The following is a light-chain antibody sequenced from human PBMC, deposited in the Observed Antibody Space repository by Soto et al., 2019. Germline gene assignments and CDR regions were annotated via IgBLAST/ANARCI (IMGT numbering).Light chain of an antibody. V-gene: IGKV1-33*01. CDR1: QDISNY. J-gene: IGKJ2*01. Sequence: DIQMTQSPSSLSASVGDRVTITCQASQDISNYLNWYQQKPGKAPKLLIYDASNLETGVPSRFSGSGSGTDFTFTISSLQPEDIATNYCQQDDNLPGYTFGQGTTLEIK. CDR3: QQDDNLPGYT. CDR2: DAS.